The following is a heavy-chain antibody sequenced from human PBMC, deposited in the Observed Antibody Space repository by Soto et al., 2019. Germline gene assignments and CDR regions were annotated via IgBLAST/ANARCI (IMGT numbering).Heavy chain of an antibody. CDR2: IYWNDDK. D-gene: IGHD5-12*01. CDR1: GFSLSTSGVG. CDR3: AHRQSLIVATIGDFHI. Sequence: SGPTLVNPTQTLTLTCTFSGFSLSTSGVGVGWIRQSPGKALEWLALIYWNDDKRYSPSLKSRLTITQDTSKNQVVLTMTNMDPVDTATYYCAHRQSLIVATIGDFHIWGQGTMVTVSS. J-gene: IGHJ3*02. V-gene: IGHV2-5*01.